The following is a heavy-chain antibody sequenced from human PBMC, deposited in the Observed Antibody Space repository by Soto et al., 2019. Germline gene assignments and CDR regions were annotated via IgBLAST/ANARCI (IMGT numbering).Heavy chain of an antibody. V-gene: IGHV3-30-3*01. Sequence: GGSLRLSCAASGFTFSSYAMHWVRQAPGKGLEWVAVISYDGSNKYYADSVKGRFTISRDNSKNTLYLQMSSLRAEDTAVYYCARGKRWDIVVVPAARGVVYYYYYGMDVWGQGTTVTVSS. J-gene: IGHJ6*02. CDR3: ARGKRWDIVVVPAARGVVYYYYYGMDV. D-gene: IGHD2-2*01. CDR2: ISYDGSNK. CDR1: GFTFSSYA.